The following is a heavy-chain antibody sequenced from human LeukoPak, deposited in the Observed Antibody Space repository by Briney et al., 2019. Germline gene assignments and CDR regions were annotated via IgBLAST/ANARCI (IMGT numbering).Heavy chain of an antibody. D-gene: IGHD1-26*01. CDR3: ATGYSGSYYSDY. J-gene: IGHJ4*02. V-gene: IGHV1-24*01. Sequence: ASVKVSCKVSGYTLTELSMHWVRQAPGKGLEWMGGFDSEDGETIYAQKFQGRVTMTEDTSTDTAYMELSSLRSEDTAVYYCATGYSGSYYSDYWGQGTLVTVSS. CDR2: FDSEDGET. CDR1: GYTLTELS.